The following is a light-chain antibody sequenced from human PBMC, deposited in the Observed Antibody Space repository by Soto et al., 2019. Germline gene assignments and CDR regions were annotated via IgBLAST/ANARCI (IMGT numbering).Light chain of an antibody. V-gene: IGKV1-5*03. J-gene: IGKJ1*01. CDR2: KAS. CDR3: QQSKTYWS. Sequence: DIQMTQSPSTLSASVGDRITITCRASQSISSWLAWYQQKPGKAPKVLIYKASSLESGVPSRFSGSGSGTEFTLTISSLQPDDFATFYCQQSKTYWSFGQGTKVEIK. CDR1: QSISSW.